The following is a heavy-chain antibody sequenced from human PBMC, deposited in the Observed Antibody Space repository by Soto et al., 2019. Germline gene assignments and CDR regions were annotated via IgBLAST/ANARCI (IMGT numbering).Heavy chain of an antibody. CDR3: AKEFFRTEYSSLFDI. J-gene: IGHJ3*02. CDR1: GFTFSSYA. V-gene: IGHV3-23*01. Sequence: GGSLRLSCAASGFTFSSYAMSWFRQAPGKGLEWVSAISGSGGRTYYADSVKGRFTISRDNSKNTLYLQMNSLRAEDTAVYYCAKEFFRTEYSSLFDIWGQGTMVTVSS. D-gene: IGHD6-6*01. CDR2: ISGSGGRT.